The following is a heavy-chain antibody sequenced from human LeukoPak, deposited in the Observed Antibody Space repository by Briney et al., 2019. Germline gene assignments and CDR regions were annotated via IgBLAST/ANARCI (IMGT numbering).Heavy chain of an antibody. CDR1: GGSISSYY. CDR3: ARGGSSGWYGDYYFDY. Sequence: SETLSLTCTVSGGSISSYYWSWIRQPPGKGLEWIGYIYYSGSTNYIPSLKSRVTISVDTSKNQFSLKLSSVTAADTAVYYCARGGSSGWYGDYYFDYWGQGTLVTVSS. J-gene: IGHJ4*02. D-gene: IGHD6-19*01. V-gene: IGHV4-59*01. CDR2: IYYSGST.